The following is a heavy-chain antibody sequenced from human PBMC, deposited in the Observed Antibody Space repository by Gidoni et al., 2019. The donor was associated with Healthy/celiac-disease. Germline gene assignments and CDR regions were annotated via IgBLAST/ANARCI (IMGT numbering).Heavy chain of an antibody. V-gene: IGHV3-23*01. J-gene: IGHJ4*02. D-gene: IGHD3-9*01. CDR3: AKAGYYDILTGYYAFDY. CDR2: ISGSGGST. CDR1: TFISYA. Sequence: TFISYAMSWVRQAPGKGLEWVSAISGSGGSTYYADSVKGRFTISRDNSKNTLYLQMNSLRAEDTAVYYCAKAGYYDILTGYYAFDYWGQGTLVTVSS.